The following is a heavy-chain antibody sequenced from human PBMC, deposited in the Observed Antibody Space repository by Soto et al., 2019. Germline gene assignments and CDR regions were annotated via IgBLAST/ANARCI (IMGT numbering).Heavy chain of an antibody. CDR3: ATRGTQGRWLEFADY. J-gene: IGHJ4*02. D-gene: IGHD5-12*01. CDR2: IIPISGRT. V-gene: IGHV1-69*01. CDR1: GGTFSSLG. Sequence: QVQLLQSGAEVKRPGSSVKVSCEASGGTFSSLGFTWVRQAPGQGLEWMGGIIPISGRTTSAQKFQGRVTITADESTRATYMELTTLTSDDTAMYYCATRGTQGRWLEFADYWGQGTLVTVSS.